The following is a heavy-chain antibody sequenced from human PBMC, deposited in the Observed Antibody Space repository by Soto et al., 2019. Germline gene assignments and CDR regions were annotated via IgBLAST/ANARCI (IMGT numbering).Heavy chain of an antibody. CDR1: GFTFSSYS. V-gene: IGHV3-21*01. J-gene: IGHJ3*02. Sequence: AGGSLSLSCAASGFTFSSYSMNWVRQAPGKGLEWVSSISSSSSYIYYADSVKGRFTISRDNAKNSLYLQMNSLRAEDTAVYYCARGGQWFGELLPTGRFDIWGQRTMVTVSS. CDR2: ISSSSSYI. CDR3: ARGGQWFGELLPTGRFDI. D-gene: IGHD3-10*01.